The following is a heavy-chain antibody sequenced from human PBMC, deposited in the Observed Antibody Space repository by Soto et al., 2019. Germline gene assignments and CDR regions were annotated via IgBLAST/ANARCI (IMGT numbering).Heavy chain of an antibody. Sequence: GESRQISCKGSEYSFTSYCIGWVRQMPGKGLEWIRIIYPGDSDTRYNPSFQGKVTISADKSINTAYLQWSSLKASDIAMYYCARTAAAGKYYYGVDVWGQGTTVTVS. CDR2: IYPGDSDT. J-gene: IGHJ6*01. V-gene: IGHV5-51*01. D-gene: IGHD6-13*01. CDR1: EYSFTSYC. CDR3: ARTAAAGKYYYGVDV.